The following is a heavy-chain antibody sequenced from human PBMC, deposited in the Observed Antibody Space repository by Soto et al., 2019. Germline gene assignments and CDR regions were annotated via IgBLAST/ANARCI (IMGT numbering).Heavy chain of an antibody. J-gene: IGHJ6*02. CDR2: ISSDGNDK. CDR1: GFTFSSYP. D-gene: IGHD3-3*01. CDR3: AKGGVADQYYYSGIDV. V-gene: IGHV3-30*04. Sequence: QVQLVESGGGVVQPGRSLRLSCVASGFTFSSYPIHWVRQAPGKWLEWVTTISSDGNDKYYSDSVKGRFTTSRDTSKNTVFLQMDHRRVEDTAIYYCAKGGVADQYYYSGIDVWGQVTTVNVS.